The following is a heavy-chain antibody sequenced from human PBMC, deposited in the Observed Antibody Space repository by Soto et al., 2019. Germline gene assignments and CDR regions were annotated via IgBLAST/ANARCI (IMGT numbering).Heavy chain of an antibody. V-gene: IGHV4-31*03. D-gene: IGHD3-3*01. CDR1: GGSISSGGYY. CDR2: IYYSGST. Sequence: TLSLTFTFSGGSISSGGYYWSWIRQHPGKGLECIGYIYYSGSTYYNPSLKSRVTISVDTSKNQFSLKLSSVTAADTAVYYCARGHPLEGQDFWSGPKNYYYYMDVWGEGTTVT. J-gene: IGHJ6*03. CDR3: ARGHPLEGQDFWSGPKNYYYYMDV.